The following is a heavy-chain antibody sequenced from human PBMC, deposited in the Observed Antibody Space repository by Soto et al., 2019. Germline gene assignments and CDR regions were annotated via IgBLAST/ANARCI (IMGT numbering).Heavy chain of an antibody. V-gene: IGHV4-34*01. Sequence: SETLSLTCAVYGGSFSDYYWNWIRQPPGKGLEWIGEINHSGRTNYNPSLKSRVTISVDTSKNHFSLKLSSVTAADTAVYSCARGRVGATNWNWFDPCGQGTLLTVSS. D-gene: IGHD1-26*01. CDR1: GGSFSDYY. CDR3: ARGRVGATNWNWFDP. CDR2: INHSGRT. J-gene: IGHJ5*02.